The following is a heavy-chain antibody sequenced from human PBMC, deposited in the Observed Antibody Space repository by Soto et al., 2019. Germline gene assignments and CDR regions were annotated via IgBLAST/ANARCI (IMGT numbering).Heavy chain of an antibody. J-gene: IGHJ4*02. CDR3: ARESYYYDSSGYYFPNY. Sequence: KTSETLSLTCTVSGGSISSGDYYWSWIRQPPGKGLEWIGYIYYSGSTYYNPSLKSRVTISVDTSKNQFSLKLSSVTAADTAVYYCARESYYYDSSGYYFPNYWGQGTLVTVSS. D-gene: IGHD3-22*01. CDR1: GGSISSGDYY. V-gene: IGHV4-30-4*01. CDR2: IYYSGST.